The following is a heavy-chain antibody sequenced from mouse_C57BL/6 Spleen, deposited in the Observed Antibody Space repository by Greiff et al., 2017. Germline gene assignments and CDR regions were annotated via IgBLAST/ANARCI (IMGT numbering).Heavy chain of an antibody. V-gene: IGHV1-69*01. CDR2: IDPSDSYT. D-gene: IGHD4-1*01. CDR1: GYTFTSYW. CDR3: ARNWDSWYFDV. Sequence: QVQLQQPGAELVMPGASVKLSCKASGYTFTSYWMHWVKQRPGQGLEWIGEIDPSDSYTNYNQKFKGKSTLTVDKSSSTAYMQLSSLTSEDSAVYYCARNWDSWYFDVWGTGTTGTVSS. J-gene: IGHJ1*03.